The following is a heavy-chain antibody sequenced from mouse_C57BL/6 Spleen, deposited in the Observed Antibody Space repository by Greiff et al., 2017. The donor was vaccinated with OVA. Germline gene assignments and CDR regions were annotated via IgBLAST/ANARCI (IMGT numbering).Heavy chain of an antibody. V-gene: IGHV5-17*01. J-gene: IGHJ4*01. CDR3: ANYGSTYYAMDY. CDR1: GFTFSDYG. Sequence: EVNVVESGGGLVKPGGSLKLSCAASGFTFSDYGMHWVRQAPEKGLEWVAYISSGSSTIYYADTVKGRFTISRDNAKNTLFLQMTSLRSEDTAMYYCANYGSTYYAMDYWGQGTSVTVSS. D-gene: IGHD1-1*01. CDR2: ISSGSSTI.